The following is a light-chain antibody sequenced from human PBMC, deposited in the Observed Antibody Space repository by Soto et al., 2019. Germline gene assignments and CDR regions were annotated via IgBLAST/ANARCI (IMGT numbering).Light chain of an antibody. J-gene: IGKJ2*01. Sequence: EVLMTQSPATLSVSLGERATLSCRASQTIGTNLAWYQQKPGQVPSLLIYGVSTRATGFPARFSGSGSGREFTLTISSLQSEDFAVYYCQQYNSWPYTFGQGTKLEIK. CDR3: QQYNSWPYT. V-gene: IGKV3-15*01. CDR2: GVS. CDR1: QTIGTN.